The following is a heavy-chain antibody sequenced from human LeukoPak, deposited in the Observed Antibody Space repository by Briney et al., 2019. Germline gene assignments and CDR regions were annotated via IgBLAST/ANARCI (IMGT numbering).Heavy chain of an antibody. D-gene: IGHD2-15*01. CDR1: GFTFSTYE. CDR3: TTDETPPS. CDR2: IKSKTDGGTT. Sequence: GGSLRLSCAASGFTFSTYEMNWVRQAPGKGLEWIARIKSKTDGGTTDYTAPVKGRFTISRDDSKNTLYLQMNSLKTEDTAVYYCTTDETPPSWGQGTLVTVSS. J-gene: IGHJ4*02. V-gene: IGHV3-15*01.